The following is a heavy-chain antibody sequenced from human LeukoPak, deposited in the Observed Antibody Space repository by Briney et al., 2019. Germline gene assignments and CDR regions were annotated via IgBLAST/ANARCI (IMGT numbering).Heavy chain of an antibody. V-gene: IGHV5-51*01. Sequence: GESLKISCKGSGYSFTSYWIGWVRQMPGKGLEWMGIIYPGDSDTRYSPSFQGQVTISADKSISTAYLQWSSLKASDTAMYYCARLGGDYYDSSGYYTSCWFDPWGQGTLVTVSS. CDR1: GYSFTSYW. CDR3: ARLGGDYYDSSGYYTSCWFDP. D-gene: IGHD3-22*01. CDR2: IYPGDSDT. J-gene: IGHJ5*02.